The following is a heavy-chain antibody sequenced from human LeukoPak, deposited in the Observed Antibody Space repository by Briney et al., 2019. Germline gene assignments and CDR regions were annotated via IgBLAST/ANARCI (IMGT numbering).Heavy chain of an antibody. D-gene: IGHD3-10*01. Sequence: GGSLRLSCAASGFTFSSYSMNWVRQAPGKGLEWVSAISGSGGSTYYADSVKGRFTISRDNSKNTLYLQMNSLRAEDTAVYYCAKVFLWFGELLSAFDIWGQGTMVTVSS. V-gene: IGHV3-23*01. J-gene: IGHJ3*02. CDR3: AKVFLWFGELLSAFDI. CDR1: GFTFSSYS. CDR2: ISGSGGST.